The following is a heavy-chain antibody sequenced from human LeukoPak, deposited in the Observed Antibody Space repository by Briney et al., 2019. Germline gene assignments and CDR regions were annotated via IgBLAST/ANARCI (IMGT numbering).Heavy chain of an antibody. V-gene: IGHV1-18*01. J-gene: IGHJ6*03. CDR3: ARGNSGSYYYYYYMDV. CDR2: ISAYNGNT. Sequence: GASVKVSCKASGYTFTSYGISWARHAPGQGLEWMGWISAYNGNTNYAQKLQGRVTMTTDTSTSTAYMELRSLRSDDTAVYYCARGNSGSYYYYYYMDVWGKGTTVTVSS. CDR1: GYTFTSYG. D-gene: IGHD1-26*01.